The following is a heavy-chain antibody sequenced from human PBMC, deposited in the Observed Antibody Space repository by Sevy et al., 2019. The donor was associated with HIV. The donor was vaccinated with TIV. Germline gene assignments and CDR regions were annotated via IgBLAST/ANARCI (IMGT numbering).Heavy chain of an antibody. D-gene: IGHD2-2*01. CDR2: ISYDGSNK. CDR1: GFTFSSYA. Sequence: GGSLRLSCAASGFTFSSYAMHWVRQAPGKGLEWVAVISYDGSNKYYADSVKGGFTISRDNSKNTLYLQMSSLRAEDTAVYYCARDGCSSTSCPLDYYYYGMDVWGQGTTVTVSS. J-gene: IGHJ6*02. V-gene: IGHV3-30-3*01. CDR3: ARDGCSSTSCPLDYYYYGMDV.